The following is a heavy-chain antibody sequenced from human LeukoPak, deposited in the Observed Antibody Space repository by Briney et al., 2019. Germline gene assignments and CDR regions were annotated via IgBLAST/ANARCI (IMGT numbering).Heavy chain of an antibody. Sequence: GGSLRLSCVASGFPFSSYWMSWVRQAPGKGLEWVANIKLDGSEKNYVDSVKGRFTISRDNTKNSLYLQMNSLRAEDTAVFYCARDQYDTWSRRGNFDSWGQGTLVIVSS. CDR3: ARDQYDTWSRRGNFDS. V-gene: IGHV3-7*03. D-gene: IGHD3-3*01. CDR1: GFPFSSYW. J-gene: IGHJ4*02. CDR2: IKLDGSEK.